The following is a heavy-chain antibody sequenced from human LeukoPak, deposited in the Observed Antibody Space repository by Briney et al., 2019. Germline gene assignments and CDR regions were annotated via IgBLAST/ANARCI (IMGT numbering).Heavy chain of an antibody. J-gene: IGHJ3*01. CDR2: IYYSGST. CDR1: GGSISSSSYY. V-gene: IGHV4-39*07. D-gene: IGHD1-26*01. Sequence: SETLSLTCTVSGGSISSSSYYWGWIRQPPGKGLEWIGSIYYSGSTYYNPSLKSRVTISVDTSKNQFSLKLSSVTAADTAVYYCAKAPSESYLGVHAFDLWGQGTMVTVSS. CDR3: AKAPSESYLGVHAFDL.